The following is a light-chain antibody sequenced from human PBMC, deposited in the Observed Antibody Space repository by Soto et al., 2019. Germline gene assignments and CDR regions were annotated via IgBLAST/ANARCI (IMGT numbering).Light chain of an antibody. J-gene: IGLJ1*01. CDR3: CSYTGSDYYV. V-gene: IGLV2-11*01. CDR1: SSDVGGYSY. Sequence: QAVLTQPHSVSGSPGQSVTISCTGTSSDVGGYSYVSWYQQHPGKAPELIIYDVTERPSGVPDRFSGSKSGNTASLTISGLQAEDEADYYCCSYTGSDYYVFGIGTKVTVL. CDR2: DVT.